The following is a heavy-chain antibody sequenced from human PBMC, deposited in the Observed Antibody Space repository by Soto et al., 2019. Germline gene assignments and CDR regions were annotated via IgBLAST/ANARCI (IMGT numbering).Heavy chain of an antibody. J-gene: IGHJ4*02. V-gene: IGHV4-59*08. CDR3: ARRYGDYLDY. Sequence: QVQLQESGPGLVKPSETLSLTCTVSGGSISSYYWSWIRQPPGKGLEWIGYIYYSGSTNYNPSLKSGVTTPVDTSKNQFSLKPSSVTAADTAVYYCARRYGDYLDYWGQGTLVTVSS. CDR1: GGSISSYY. D-gene: IGHD4-17*01. CDR2: IYYSGST.